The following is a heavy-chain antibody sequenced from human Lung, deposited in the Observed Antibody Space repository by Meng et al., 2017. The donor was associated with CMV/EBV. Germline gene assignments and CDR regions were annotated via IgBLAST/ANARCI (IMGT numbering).Heavy chain of an antibody. V-gene: IGHV3-30*02. D-gene: IGHD5-12*01. CDR3: AKDLVDYYFDS. CDR1: GFTFNTYG. J-gene: IGHJ4*02. Sequence: GESLKISCIASGFTFNTYGMHWVRQAPGKGLEWVAFIRSDGHQTYYADSVKGRFAVSRDNSKNTLYLRMTSLRAGDTAVYFCAKDLVDYYFDSWGQGTVVSVSS. CDR2: IRSDGHQT.